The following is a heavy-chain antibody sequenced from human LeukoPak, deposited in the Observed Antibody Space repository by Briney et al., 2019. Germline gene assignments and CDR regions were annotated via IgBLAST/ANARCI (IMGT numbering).Heavy chain of an antibody. CDR1: GFTLSSYS. Sequence: NPGGSLRLSCAASGFTLSSYSMNWVRQAPGKGLEWVSSISRSSAYIYYADSVKGRFTISRDNSKNTLYLQMNSLRAEDTAVYYCARRAGAYSHPYDYWGQGTLVTVSS. J-gene: IGHJ4*02. V-gene: IGHV3-21*04. CDR2: ISRSSAYI. CDR3: ARRAGAYSHPYDY. D-gene: IGHD4/OR15-4a*01.